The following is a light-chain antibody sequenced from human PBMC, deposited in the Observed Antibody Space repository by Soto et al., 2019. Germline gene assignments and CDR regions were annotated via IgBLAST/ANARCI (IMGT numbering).Light chain of an antibody. V-gene: IGKV3-20*01. CDR3: QQYGSSPPIT. CDR2: GAS. CDR1: QSVSSN. Sequence: EIVMTQAPATLSVSTGERATLSCRASQSVSSNLAWYQQKPGQAPRLLMYGASTRATGTPGRFSGSGSGTDFTLTISRLEPEDFAVYYCQQYGSSPPITFGQGTRLEI. J-gene: IGKJ5*01.